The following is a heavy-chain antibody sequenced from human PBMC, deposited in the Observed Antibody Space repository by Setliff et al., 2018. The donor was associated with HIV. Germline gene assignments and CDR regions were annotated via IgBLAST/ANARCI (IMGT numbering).Heavy chain of an antibody. Sequence: ASVKVSCKASGGTFSSYAISWVRQAPGQGLEWMGGIIPIFGTANYAQKFQGRVTITTDESTSTAYMELSSLRSEDTAVYYCARVADRYYYGSGSQYYFDYWGQGTLVTV. CDR3: ARVADRYYYGSGSQYYFDY. D-gene: IGHD3-10*01. J-gene: IGHJ4*02. CDR1: GGTFSSYA. V-gene: IGHV1-69*05. CDR2: IIPIFGTA.